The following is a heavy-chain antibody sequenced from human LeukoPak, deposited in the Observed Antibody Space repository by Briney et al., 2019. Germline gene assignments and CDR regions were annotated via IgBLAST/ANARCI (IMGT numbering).Heavy chain of an antibody. D-gene: IGHD2-2*02. V-gene: IGHV1-18*01. CDR1: GYTFISYG. J-gene: IGHJ6*02. Sequence: ASVKVSCKASGYTFISYGISWVRRAPGQGLEWMGWISTYNGDTNYAQKLQGRVTMTTDTSTSTAYLELRSLRSDDTAVYYCARGSPQVVPAAIPDYYYGMDVWGQGTTVTVSS. CDR3: ARGSPQVVPAAIPDYYYGMDV. CDR2: ISTYNGDT.